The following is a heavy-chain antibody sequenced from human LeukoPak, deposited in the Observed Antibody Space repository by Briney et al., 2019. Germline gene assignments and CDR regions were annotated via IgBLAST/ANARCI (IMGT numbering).Heavy chain of an antibody. D-gene: IGHD6-6*01. CDR2: ISGSGGST. CDR3: ATVPEIAAPKPYYYYYYMDV. Sequence: GGSLRLSCAASGFTFSSYAMSWVRQAPGKGLEWVSAISGSGGSTYYADSVKGRFTISRDNSKNTLYLQMNSLRAEDTAVYYCATVPEIAAPKPYYYYYYMDVWGKGTTVTVSS. CDR1: GFTFSSYA. J-gene: IGHJ6*03. V-gene: IGHV3-23*01.